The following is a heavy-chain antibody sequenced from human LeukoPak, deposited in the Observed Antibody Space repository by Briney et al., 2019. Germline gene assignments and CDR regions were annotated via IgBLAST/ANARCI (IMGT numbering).Heavy chain of an antibody. J-gene: IGHJ6*03. CDR1: GGTFSSYA. V-gene: IGHV1-69*13. CDR2: IIPIFGTA. D-gene: IGHD3-9*01. CDR3: ARGAGPFPTSYDILTGYYYPYYYYYMDV. Sequence: SVKVSCKASGGTFSSYAISWVRQAPGQGLEWMGGIIPIFGTANYAQKFQGRVTITADESTSTAYMELSSLRSEDTAVYYCARGAGPFPTSYDILTGYYYPYYYYYMDVWGKGTTVTISS.